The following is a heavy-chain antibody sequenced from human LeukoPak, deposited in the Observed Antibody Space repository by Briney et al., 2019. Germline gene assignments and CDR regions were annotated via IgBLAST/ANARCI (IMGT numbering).Heavy chain of an antibody. Sequence: WGRMTTEQRLEWMGWINPNSGGTNYAQKFQGRVTMTRDTSISTAYMELSRLRSDDTAVYYCASDLMDYSNPMDVWGKGTTVTVSS. D-gene: IGHD4-11*01. V-gene: IGHV1-2*02. J-gene: IGHJ6*03. CDR3: ASDLMDYSNPMDV. CDR2: INPNSGGT.